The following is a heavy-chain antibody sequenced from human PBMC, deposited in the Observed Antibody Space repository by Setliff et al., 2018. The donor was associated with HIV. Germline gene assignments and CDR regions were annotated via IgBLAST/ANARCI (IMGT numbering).Heavy chain of an antibody. CDR1: GFTFSGYD. D-gene: IGHD5-12*01. CDR2: IGRAGDT. Sequence: PGASLKISCAASGFTFSGYDMHWVRQPTGKGLEWVSAIGRAGDTYYPGSVKGRFTISRENAKNSLYLQMNSLRAEDTAVYYCAREVVDRVTTAWYFDLWGRGILVTVSS. J-gene: IGHJ2*01. CDR3: AREVVDRVTTAWYFDL. V-gene: IGHV3-13*01.